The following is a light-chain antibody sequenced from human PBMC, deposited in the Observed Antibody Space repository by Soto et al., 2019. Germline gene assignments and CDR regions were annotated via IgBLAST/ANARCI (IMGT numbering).Light chain of an antibody. J-gene: IGLJ3*02. CDR3: QTWGTGIEV. CDR2: LNSDGSH. Sequence: QLVLTQSPSASASLGASVKFTCTLSSGHSSYTIAWHQQQPEKGPRYLMTLNSDGSHSKGDGIPDRFSGSSSGAERYLSISSLQSEDEADYYCQTWGTGIEVFGGGTKVTVL. CDR1: SGHSSYT. V-gene: IGLV4-69*01.